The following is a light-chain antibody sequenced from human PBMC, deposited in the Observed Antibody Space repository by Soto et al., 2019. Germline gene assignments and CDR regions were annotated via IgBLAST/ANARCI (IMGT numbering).Light chain of an antibody. Sequence: QSALTQPASVSGSPGQSITISCTGTSSDVGGHNSVAWYQHNPGKAPKLMIYDVSNRPSGVSSRFSGSKSGNTASLSISGLQAEDEADYYCSSYTSSSTLVFGTGTKDTVL. J-gene: IGLJ1*01. CDR1: SSDVGGHNS. CDR3: SSYTSSSTLV. CDR2: DVS. V-gene: IGLV2-14*01.